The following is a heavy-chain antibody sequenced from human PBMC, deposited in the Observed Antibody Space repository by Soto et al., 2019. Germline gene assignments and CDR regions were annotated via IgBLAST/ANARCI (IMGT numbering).Heavy chain of an antibody. D-gene: IGHD3-10*01. J-gene: IGHJ4*02. V-gene: IGHV4-59*01. Sequence: PSETLSLTCTVYGRSINSYFWSWIRQSPGKGLEWIGHIYYSGSTSYSPSLKSRVSISVDTSKNQFSLEVHSVTAADTAVYYCARAGTNMVQFDYWGQGTLVTVSS. CDR2: IYYSGST. CDR1: GRSINSYF. CDR3: ARAGTNMVQFDY.